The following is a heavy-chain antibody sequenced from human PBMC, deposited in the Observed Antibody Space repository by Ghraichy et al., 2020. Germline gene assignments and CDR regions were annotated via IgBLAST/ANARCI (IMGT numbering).Heavy chain of an antibody. V-gene: IGHV3-30*03. CDR3: ARDPDRASPSGMDV. CDR1: GFTFSSYG. CDR2: ISYDGSNK. J-gene: IGHJ6*02. Sequence: GGSLRLSCAASGFTFSSYGMHWVRQAPGKGLEWVAVISYDGSNKYYADSVKGRFTISRDNSKNTLYLQMNSPRAEDTAVYYCARDPDRASPSGMDVWGQGTTVTVSS.